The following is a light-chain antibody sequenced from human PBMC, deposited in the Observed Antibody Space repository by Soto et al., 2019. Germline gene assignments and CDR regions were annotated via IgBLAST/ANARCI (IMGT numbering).Light chain of an antibody. CDR1: QSVGSN. CDR2: GAS. V-gene: IGKV3-15*01. J-gene: IGKJ1*01. CDR3: QQYNNWPPDRT. Sequence: EIVMTQSPATLSVSPGERATLSCRASQSVGSNLAWYQQKPGQAPRLLIYGASTRATGIPARFSGSGSGTEFPLTIISLKSEDFAIYFCQQYNNWPPDRTFGQGTKVEIK.